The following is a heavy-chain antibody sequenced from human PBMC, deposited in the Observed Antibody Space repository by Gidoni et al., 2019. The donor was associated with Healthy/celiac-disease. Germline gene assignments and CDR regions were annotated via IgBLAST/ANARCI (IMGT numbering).Heavy chain of an antibody. Sequence: EVQLVESGVGLVQPGRSLRLSCASSGFTFDDYSMHWVRQAPGKGLEWVSGISWNSGSIGYADYVKGRFTISRDNAKNSLYLQMNSLRAEDTALYYCAKELDSSGWSSGYLDYWGQGTLVTVSS. J-gene: IGHJ4*02. CDR2: ISWNSGSI. V-gene: IGHV3-9*01. CDR3: AKELDSSGWSSGYLDY. D-gene: IGHD6-19*01. CDR1: GFTFDDYS.